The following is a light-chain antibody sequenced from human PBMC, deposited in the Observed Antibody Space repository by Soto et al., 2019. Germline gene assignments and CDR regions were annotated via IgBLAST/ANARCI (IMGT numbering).Light chain of an antibody. CDR2: KAS. J-gene: IGKJ1*01. CDR3: QQYNSQWT. CDR1: QSISSW. V-gene: IGKV1-5*03. Sequence: DIQMTQSPSTLSASVGDRVTITCRASQSISSWLAWYQQKPGRAPKLLIYKASSLESGVPSRFSGSGSATEFTLTISSLQPYDFATYYCQQYNSQWTFGQGTKVEFK.